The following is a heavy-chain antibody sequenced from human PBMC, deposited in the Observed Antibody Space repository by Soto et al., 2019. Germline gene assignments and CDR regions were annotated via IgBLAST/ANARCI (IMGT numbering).Heavy chain of an antibody. CDR3: AKDRLDTLMVFDS. CDR1: GFTFSSYA. Sequence: PGGSLRLSCAASGFTFSSYAMSWVRQAPGKGLEWVSAISGSGGSTYYADSVKGRFTISRDNSKNTLYLQMHSLRPGDTAVYYCAKDRLDTLMVFDSWGQGTLVTVSS. J-gene: IGHJ4*02. D-gene: IGHD5-18*01. CDR2: ISGSGGST. V-gene: IGHV3-23*01.